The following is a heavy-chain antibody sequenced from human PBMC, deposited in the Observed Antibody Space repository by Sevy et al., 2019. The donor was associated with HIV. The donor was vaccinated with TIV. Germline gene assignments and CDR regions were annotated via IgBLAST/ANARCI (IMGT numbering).Heavy chain of an antibody. J-gene: IGHJ6*02. D-gene: IGHD1-1*01. CDR3: VRQDPTYYYGMDV. V-gene: IGHV5-51*01. Sequence: GESLKISCKGSGYSFTSYWNGWVRQMPGKGLEWMGIIYPGVPDTGDSPSFQGQVTISADKSINTAYLQWSSLKASDTAMYYCVRQDPTYYYGMDVWGQGTTVTVSS. CDR2: IYPGVPDT. CDR1: GYSFTSYW.